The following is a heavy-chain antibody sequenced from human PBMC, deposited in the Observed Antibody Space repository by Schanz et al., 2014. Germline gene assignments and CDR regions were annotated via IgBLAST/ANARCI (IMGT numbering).Heavy chain of an antibody. D-gene: IGHD5-12*01. Sequence: VQLEQSGAEVKKPGSSVKVSCKASGGTFSSFGINWVRQAPGQGLEWMGWISAYNGNTNYAQTLQGRITLTTDTATSTAYMELRSLTSDDSAVYYCARAFGGYDPAGALDYWGQGTLVTVSS. CDR1: GGTFSSFG. CDR2: ISAYNGNT. J-gene: IGHJ4*02. V-gene: IGHV1-18*01. CDR3: ARAFGGYDPAGALDY.